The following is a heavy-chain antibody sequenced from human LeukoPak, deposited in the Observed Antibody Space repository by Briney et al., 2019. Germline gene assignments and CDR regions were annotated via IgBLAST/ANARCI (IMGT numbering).Heavy chain of an antibody. CDR3: ARSYVEMATLWYFDY. CDR2: IYYSGST. D-gene: IGHD5-24*01. CDR1: GGSISSYY. V-gene: IGHV4-59*01. J-gene: IGHJ4*02. Sequence: SETLSLTCTVSGGSISSYYWSWIRQPPGKGLEWIGYIYYSGSTNYNPSLKSRVTISVDTSKNQFSLKLSSVTAADTAVYYCARSYVEMATLWYFDYWGQGTLVTVSS.